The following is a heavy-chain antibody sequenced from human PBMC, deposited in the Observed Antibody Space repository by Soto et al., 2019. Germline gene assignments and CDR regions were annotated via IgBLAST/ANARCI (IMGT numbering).Heavy chain of an antibody. Sequence: QVHLVESGGGVVQPGGSLRLSCAASGFGFSDFAMHWVRQAPGKGLEWVALISSDGTNKYYADFVKGRISISRDNSKSTLFLQMNSLTAEDTAVYYCARKWYGELGEGWFDPWGQGALVTVSS. CDR1: GFGFSDFA. CDR3: ARKWYGELGEGWFDP. V-gene: IGHV3-30*04. D-gene: IGHD3-10*01. J-gene: IGHJ5*02. CDR2: ISSDGTNK.